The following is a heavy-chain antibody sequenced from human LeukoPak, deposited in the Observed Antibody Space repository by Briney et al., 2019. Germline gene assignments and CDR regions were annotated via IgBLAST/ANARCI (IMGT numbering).Heavy chain of an antibody. CDR1: GGSISSSNYY. CDR3: ARVSGYSSGWEFDY. Sequence: SETLSLTCTVSGGSISSSNYYWGWIRQPPGKGLEWIGSIYYSGSTYYSPSLKSRVTISVDTSKNQFSLKLSSVTPEDTAVYYCARVSGYSSGWEFDYWGQGTLVTVSS. V-gene: IGHV4-39*07. CDR2: IYYSGST. D-gene: IGHD6-19*01. J-gene: IGHJ4*02.